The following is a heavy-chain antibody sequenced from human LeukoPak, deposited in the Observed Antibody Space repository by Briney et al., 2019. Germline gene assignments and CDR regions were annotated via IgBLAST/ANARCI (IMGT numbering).Heavy chain of an antibody. V-gene: IGHV5-51*01. Sequence: GEALKISCKGSGYSFTSYWIGWVRQMPGKGLEWMGIIYPGDSDTRYSPSFQGQVTISADKSISTAYLQWSSLKASDTAMYYCARLPRYCSSTSCHFYYWGQGTLVTVSS. CDR1: GYSFTSYW. CDR2: IYPGDSDT. J-gene: IGHJ4*02. D-gene: IGHD2-2*01. CDR3: ARLPRYCSSTSCHFYY.